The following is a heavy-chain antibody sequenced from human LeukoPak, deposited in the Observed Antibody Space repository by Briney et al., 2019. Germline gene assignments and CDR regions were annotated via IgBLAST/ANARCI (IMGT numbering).Heavy chain of an antibody. CDR3: AREIGGSYFGYFDY. CDR1: GFTFSSYW. J-gene: IGHJ4*02. V-gene: IGHV3-7*04. D-gene: IGHD1-26*01. CDR2: IKQDGSEK. Sequence: PGGSLRLSCAASGFTFSSYWMSWVRQAPGKGLEWVANIKQDGSEKYYVDSVKGRFAISRDNAKNSLYLQMNSLRAEDTAVYYCAREIGGSYFGYFDYWGQGTLVTVSS.